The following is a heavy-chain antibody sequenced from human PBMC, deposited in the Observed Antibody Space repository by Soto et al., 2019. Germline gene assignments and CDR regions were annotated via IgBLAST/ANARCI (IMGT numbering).Heavy chain of an antibody. J-gene: IGHJ5*02. Sequence: GESLKISCKGSGYSFTSYWISWVRQMPGKGLEWMGRIDPSDSYTNYSPSFQGHVTISADKSISTAYLQWSSLKASDTAMYYCARHGASVYDRSSWYQGWFDPWGQGTLVTVSS. CDR3: ARHGASVYDRSSWYQGWFDP. CDR1: GYSFTSYW. CDR2: IDPSDSYT. D-gene: IGHD6-13*01. V-gene: IGHV5-10-1*01.